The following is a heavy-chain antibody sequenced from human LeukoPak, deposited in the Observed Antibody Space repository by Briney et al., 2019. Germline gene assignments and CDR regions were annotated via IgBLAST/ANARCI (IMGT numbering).Heavy chain of an antibody. CDR1: GFTFSNYW. CDR3: ASGSYFDD. J-gene: IGHJ4*02. D-gene: IGHD1-26*01. V-gene: IGHV3-7*01. CDR2: IKPDGSEK. Sequence: GGSLRFSCAASGFTFSNYWMSWVRQAPGKGLECVANIKPDGSEKYYLDSVKGRFTISRDNAKNSLYLQMNSLGAEDTAVYYCASGSYFDDWGQGTRVTVSS.